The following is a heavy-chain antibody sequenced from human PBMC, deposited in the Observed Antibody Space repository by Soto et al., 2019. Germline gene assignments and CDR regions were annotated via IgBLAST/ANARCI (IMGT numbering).Heavy chain of an antibody. Sequence: ASVKVSCKASGYTFTSYGISWVRQAPGQGLEWMGWISAYNGSTNYAQKLQGRVTMTTDTSTSTAYMELRSLRSDDTAVYYCERYYDILTGLHYFDYWGQGTLVTVSS. J-gene: IGHJ4*02. CDR3: ERYYDILTGLHYFDY. V-gene: IGHV1-18*01. CDR1: GYTFTSYG. CDR2: ISAYNGST. D-gene: IGHD3-9*01.